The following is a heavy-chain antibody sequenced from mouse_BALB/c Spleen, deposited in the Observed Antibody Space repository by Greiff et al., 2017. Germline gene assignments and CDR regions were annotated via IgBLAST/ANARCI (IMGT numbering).Heavy chain of an antibody. J-gene: IGHJ3*01. CDR3: TRDYDYGGGFAY. CDR1: GFTFSSYT. V-gene: IGHV5-6-4*01. Sequence: EVKVEESGGGLVKPGGSLKLSCAASGFTFSSYTMSWVRQTPEKRLEWVATISSGGSYTYYPDSVKGRFTISRDNAKNTLYLQMSSLKSEDTAMYYCTRDYDYGGGFAYWGQGTLVTVSA. D-gene: IGHD2-4*01. CDR2: ISSGGSYT.